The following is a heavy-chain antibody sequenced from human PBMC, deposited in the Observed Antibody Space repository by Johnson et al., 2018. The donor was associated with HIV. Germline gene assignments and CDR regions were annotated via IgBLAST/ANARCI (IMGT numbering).Heavy chain of an antibody. CDR2: IRSKPYGGTA. D-gene: IGHD3-10*01. Sequence: VQLVESGGGLVQPGRSLRLSCTASGFTFGDYAMGWFRQAPGKGLEWVGFIRSKPYGGTAEYAASVKGRFTISRDNAKNSLYLQMDSLRGEDTAVYYCARGVRGVIIDWGQGTMVAVSS. CDR3: ARGVRGVIID. CDR1: GFTFGDYA. V-gene: IGHV3-49*03. J-gene: IGHJ3*01.